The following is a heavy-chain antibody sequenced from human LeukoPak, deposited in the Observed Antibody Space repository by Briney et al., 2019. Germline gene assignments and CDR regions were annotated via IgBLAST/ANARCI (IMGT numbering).Heavy chain of an antibody. J-gene: IGHJ4*02. D-gene: IGHD6-19*01. CDR2: IIPILGIA. Sequence: GASVKVSCKASGYTFTSYDINWVRQATGQGLEWMGWIIPILGIANYAQKFQGRVTITADKSTSTAYMELSSLRSEDTAVYYCARQAVAAPGFDYWGQGTLVTVSS. CDR1: GYTFTSYD. V-gene: IGHV1-69*10. CDR3: ARQAVAAPGFDY.